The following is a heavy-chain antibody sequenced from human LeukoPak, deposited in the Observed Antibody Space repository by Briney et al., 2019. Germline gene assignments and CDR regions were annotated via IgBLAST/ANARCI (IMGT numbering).Heavy chain of an antibody. Sequence: GGSLKLSCTASGFTFSNYWMSWVRQAPGKGLEGVGKIRQDGSEKSYVGCVEGRLTISRDNAKNSLYLQLNSLRAEDTAVYYCATESRSTSWDYWGQGTLVTVSS. J-gene: IGHJ4*02. CDR3: ATESRSTSWDY. CDR2: IRQDGSEK. CDR1: GFTFSNYW. V-gene: IGHV3-7*01. D-gene: IGHD2-2*01.